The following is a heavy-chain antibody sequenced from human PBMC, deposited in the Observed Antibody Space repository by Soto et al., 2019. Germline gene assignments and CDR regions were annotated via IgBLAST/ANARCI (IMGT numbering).Heavy chain of an antibody. CDR3: ALWTYNYFDP. CDR1: GDSITSGGYS. Sequence: QLQLQESGSGLVKPSQTLSLTCDVSGDSITSGGYSWSWIRQAPGKGLEWIGYIYHSGSTYYNPSLRSRVTFSVDSSKNQLSLRLRSVTAADTAVYLCALWTYNYFDPWGQGTLVTVSS. J-gene: IGHJ5*02. V-gene: IGHV4-30-2*01. D-gene: IGHD3-10*01. CDR2: IYHSGST.